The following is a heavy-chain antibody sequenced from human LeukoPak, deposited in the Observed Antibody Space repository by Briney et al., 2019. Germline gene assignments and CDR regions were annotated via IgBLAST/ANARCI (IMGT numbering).Heavy chain of an antibody. CDR1: GYTFTSYD. D-gene: IGHD1-26*01. Sequence: ASVKVSCKASGYTFTSYDINWVRQATGQGLEWMGWISAYNGNTNYAQKLQGRVTMTTDTSTSTAYMEVRSLRSDDTALYYCARKRGSYSFDYWGQGTLVTVSS. J-gene: IGHJ4*02. V-gene: IGHV1-18*01. CDR2: ISAYNGNT. CDR3: ARKRGSYSFDY.